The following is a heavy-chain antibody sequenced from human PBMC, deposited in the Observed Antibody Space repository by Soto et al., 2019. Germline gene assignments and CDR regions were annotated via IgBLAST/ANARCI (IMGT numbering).Heavy chain of an antibody. CDR1: GGTFSSYA. V-gene: IGHV1-69*13. Sequence: GASVKVSCKASGGTFSSYAISWVRQAPGQGLEWMGGIIPIFGTANYAQKFQGRVTITADESTSTAYMELSSLRSEDTAVYYCARSYGSGSYLYYYYYYGMDVWGQGTTVTVSS. CDR2: IIPIFGTA. D-gene: IGHD3-10*01. J-gene: IGHJ6*02. CDR3: ARSYGSGSYLYYYYYYGMDV.